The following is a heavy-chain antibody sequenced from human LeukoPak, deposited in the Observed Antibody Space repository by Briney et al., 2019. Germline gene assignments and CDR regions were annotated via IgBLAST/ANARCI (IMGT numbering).Heavy chain of an antibody. CDR2: IKSKAYGGTT. CDR3: RGPTQQWPSSGTDV. Sequence: GGSLRLSCTASGFTFSDHSMSWVRQAPGKGLEWLAFIKSKAYGGTTEYAASAKGRFTISRDNSKSIAYLQMNSLTTEDTAVYCGRGPTQQWPSSGTDVWGQGTTVIVSS. CDR1: GFTFSDHS. V-gene: IGHV3-49*04. J-gene: IGHJ6*02. D-gene: IGHD5-18*01.